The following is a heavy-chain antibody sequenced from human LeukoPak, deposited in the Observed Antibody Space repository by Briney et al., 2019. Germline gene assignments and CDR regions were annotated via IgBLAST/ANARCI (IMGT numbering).Heavy chain of an antibody. J-gene: IGHJ6*02. V-gene: IGHV1-69*04. CDR1: GGTFSSYA. CDR2: IIPILGIA. Sequence: GASVKVSCKASGGTFSSYAISWVRQAPGQGLEWMGRIIPILGIANYAQKFQGRVTITADKSTSTAYMELSSLRSEDTAVYYCAREALNCGGDCYSYSYYGMDVWGQGTTVTVYS. D-gene: IGHD2-21*02. CDR3: AREALNCGGDCYSYSYYGMDV.